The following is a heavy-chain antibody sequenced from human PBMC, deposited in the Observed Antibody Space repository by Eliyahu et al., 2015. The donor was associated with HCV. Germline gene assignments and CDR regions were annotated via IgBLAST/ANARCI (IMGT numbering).Heavy chain of an antibody. V-gene: IGHV3-23*01. CDR2: ISHSGKST. CDR3: AKDLGLYYNDGIGYYSPFDS. D-gene: IGHD3-22*01. Sequence: VASISHSGKSTFYADFVKGRFSISRDTSKNTLYVQMNSLSAEDTAVYYCAKDLGLYYNDGIGYYSPFDSWGQGTQVTVSS. J-gene: IGHJ4*02.